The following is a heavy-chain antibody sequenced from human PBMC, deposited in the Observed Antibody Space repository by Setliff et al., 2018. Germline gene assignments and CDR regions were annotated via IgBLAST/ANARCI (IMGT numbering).Heavy chain of an antibody. D-gene: IGHD5-18*01. CDR1: GGSISPYF. J-gene: IGHJ6*02. CDR3: VRDRTAYSYGLDV. V-gene: IGHV4-59*01. Sequence: LSLTCTVSGGSISPYFWSWIRQPPGKGLEWIGYIYHNGNTNFNPSLKTRVTMSVDPSKNQFALNLRSVTAADTAVYYCVRDRTAYSYGLDVWAQGTTVTVSS. CDR2: IYHNGNT.